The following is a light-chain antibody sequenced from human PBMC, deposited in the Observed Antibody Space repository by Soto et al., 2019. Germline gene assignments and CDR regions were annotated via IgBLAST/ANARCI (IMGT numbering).Light chain of an antibody. Sequence: DIQLTQSPSTLSASVGDRVTITCRASQSISSGLAWYQQKPGKAPKFLIYKTSNLESGVPSRFSGSGSGAEFTRTISSLQPDDFATYYCQYYNNYCWTFGQGTKVEIK. V-gene: IGKV1-5*03. CDR1: QSISSG. J-gene: IGKJ1*01. CDR2: KTS. CDR3: QYYNNYCWT.